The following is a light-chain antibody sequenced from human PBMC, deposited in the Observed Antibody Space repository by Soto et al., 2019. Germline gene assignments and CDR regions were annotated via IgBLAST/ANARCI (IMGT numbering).Light chain of an antibody. CDR1: SSDVGTYNL. Sequence: QSALTQPASVSGSPGQSITISCTGSSSDVGTYNLVSWYQHHPGKAPKLMISEVIKRPSGVSNRFSGSKSGNTASLTISGLQAEDEADYYRCSYAGRSIFVFGGGTKLTVL. V-gene: IGLV2-23*02. J-gene: IGLJ2*01. CDR3: CSYAGRSIFV. CDR2: EVI.